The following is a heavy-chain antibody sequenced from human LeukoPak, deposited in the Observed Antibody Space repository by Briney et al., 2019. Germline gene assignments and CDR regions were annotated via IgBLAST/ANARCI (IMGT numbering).Heavy chain of an antibody. Sequence: GGSLRLSCAASAFTFSSYSMNWVRQAPGKGLEWVSSIDPSSYYIYYGDSVKGRSAISRDNAKNSLYLQINSLRAEDTAVYYCARVSGRLERQSDLDFWGEGTLVTASS. CDR3: ARVSGRLERQSDLDF. J-gene: IGHJ4*02. D-gene: IGHD1-1*01. CDR1: AFTFSSYS. CDR2: IDPSSYYI. V-gene: IGHV3-21*01.